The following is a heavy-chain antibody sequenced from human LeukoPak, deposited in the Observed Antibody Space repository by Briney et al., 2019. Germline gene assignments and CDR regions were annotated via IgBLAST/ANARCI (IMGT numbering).Heavy chain of an antibody. CDR2: INHSGST. V-gene: IGHV4-34*01. CDR3: ASYDFWSGYSTHVDV. CDR1: GGSFSGYY. D-gene: IGHD3-3*01. Sequence: SETLSLTCAVYGGSFSGYYWSWIRQPPGKGLEWIGEINHSGSTNYNPSLKSRVTISVDTSKNQFSLKLSSVTAAGTAVYYCASYDFWSGYSTHVDVWGKGTTVTVSS. J-gene: IGHJ6*04.